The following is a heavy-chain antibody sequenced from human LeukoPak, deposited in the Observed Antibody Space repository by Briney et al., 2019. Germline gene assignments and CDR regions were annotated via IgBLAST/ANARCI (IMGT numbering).Heavy chain of an antibody. CDR2: INPSGGST. CDR3: ARGPYGSGSYSSEYFQN. D-gene: IGHD3-10*01. Sequence: ASVKVSCKASGYTFTSYYMHWVRQAPGQGLEWMGIINPSGGSTSYAQKFQGRVTMTRYTSTSTVYMELSSLRSEDTAVYYCARGPYGSGSYSSEYFQNWGQGTLVTVSS. CDR1: GYTFTSYY. J-gene: IGHJ1*01. V-gene: IGHV1-46*01.